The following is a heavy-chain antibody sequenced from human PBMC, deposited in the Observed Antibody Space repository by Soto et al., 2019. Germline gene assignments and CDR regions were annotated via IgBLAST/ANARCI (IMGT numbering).Heavy chain of an antibody. D-gene: IGHD1-26*01. Sequence: QVQLVQSGAEVKKPGSSVKVSCKASGGTFSSYAISWVRQAPGQGLEWMGGIIPIFGTANYAQKFQGRVTSTADESTTTAYMELSSLRSEDTAVYYCARVVGATTAVAFDIWGQGTMVTVSS. CDR3: ARVVGATTAVAFDI. V-gene: IGHV1-69*01. CDR1: GGTFSSYA. J-gene: IGHJ3*02. CDR2: IIPIFGTA.